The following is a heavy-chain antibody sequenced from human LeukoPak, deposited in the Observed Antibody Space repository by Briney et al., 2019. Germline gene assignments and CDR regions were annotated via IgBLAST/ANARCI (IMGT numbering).Heavy chain of an antibody. CDR3: ATYRRSSLTKQDY. Sequence: GGSLRLSCAASGFTFTTYWMTWVRQAPGKGLQWVANINENGSEKNYLNSVKGRFTISRDNVKNSLYLQMNSLTAEDTAVYYCATYRRSSLTKQDYWGQGTPVTVSS. D-gene: IGHD4-11*01. CDR1: GFTFTTYW. V-gene: IGHV3-7*01. CDR2: INENGSEK. J-gene: IGHJ4*02.